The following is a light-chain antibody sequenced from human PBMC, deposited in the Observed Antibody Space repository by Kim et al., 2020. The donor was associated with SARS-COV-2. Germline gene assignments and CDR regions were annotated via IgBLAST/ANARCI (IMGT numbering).Light chain of an antibody. Sequence: EIVMTQSPATLSVSPGERATLSCRASQSVSSNLAWYQQKPGQAPRLLIYGASTRATGIPARFSGSGSGTEFTLTISSLQSEDFAGYYWQQYNNWPPYTFGQGTRLEI. J-gene: IGKJ2*01. V-gene: IGKV3-15*01. CDR3: QQYNNWPPYT. CDR2: GAS. CDR1: QSVSSN.